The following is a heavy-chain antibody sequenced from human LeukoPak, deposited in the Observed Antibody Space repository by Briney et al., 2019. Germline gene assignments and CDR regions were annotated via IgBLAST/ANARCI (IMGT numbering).Heavy chain of an antibody. J-gene: IGHJ4*02. Sequence: GASVKVSCKASGYTFTSYGISWVRQAPGQGLEWMGWISAYNGNTNYAQKLQGRVTMTTDTSTSTAYMELRSLRSDDTAVYYCARDYRRDGYNSLGYWGQGTLVTVSS. CDR3: ARDYRRDGYNSLGY. CDR1: GYTFTSYG. CDR2: ISAYNGNT. V-gene: IGHV1-18*01. D-gene: IGHD5-24*01.